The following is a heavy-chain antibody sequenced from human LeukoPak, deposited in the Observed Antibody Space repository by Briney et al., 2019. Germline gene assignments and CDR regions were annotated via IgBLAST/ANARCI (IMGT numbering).Heavy chain of an antibody. V-gene: IGHV3-48*03. CDR3: ARVVTMTPDY. CDR1: GLTFSNFK. J-gene: IGHJ4*02. D-gene: IGHD3-22*01. Sequence: GGSLRLSCAVSGLTFSNFKMNWVRQAPGKGLEWVSYISDSGRSTFYADSVKGRFTISRDNAKNSLYLQMNSLRAEDTAVYYCARVVTMTPDYWGQGTLVTVSS. CDR2: ISDSGRST.